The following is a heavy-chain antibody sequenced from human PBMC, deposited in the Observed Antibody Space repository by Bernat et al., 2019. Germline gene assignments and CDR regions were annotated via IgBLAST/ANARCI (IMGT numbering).Heavy chain of an antibody. J-gene: IGHJ4*02. V-gene: IGHV3-64*01. D-gene: IGHD5-12*01. Sequence: EVHLVESGGGLVQPGGSLRLSCAASGFTFNNYAMHWVRQAPGKGLEYVSVISSSGASTYYAKSVKGRFTISRDNPKNTLYLQMGSLRVEDMAVYYCVRGSGYSGYFDYWGPGTLVTVSS. CDR1: GFTFNNYA. CDR3: VRGSGYSGYFDY. CDR2: ISSSGAST.